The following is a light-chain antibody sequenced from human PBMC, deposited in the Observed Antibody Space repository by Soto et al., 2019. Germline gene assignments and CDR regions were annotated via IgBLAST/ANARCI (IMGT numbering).Light chain of an antibody. V-gene: IGLV1-44*01. CDR1: SNSIGSNT. CDR2: SSN. J-gene: IGLJ1*01. CDR3: AEWDDSLTGYV. Sequence: QSVLALPPSGSGTPGQCVTISCSGSSNSIGSNTVNWYHQLPGKAPKLHIYSSNQRPSGFPDRFSGSKSGTSASLAISGSQCGVEADYYFAEWDDSLTGYVFGSGTKGTV.